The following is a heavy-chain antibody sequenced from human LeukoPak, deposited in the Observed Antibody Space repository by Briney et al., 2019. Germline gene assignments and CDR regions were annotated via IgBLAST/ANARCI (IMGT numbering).Heavy chain of an antibody. CDR1: GFSFSNYG. V-gene: IGHV3-30*02. CDR3: AKYYREGSGASPLDY. J-gene: IGHJ4*02. D-gene: IGHD3-22*01. CDR2: VRYDGTNK. Sequence: GGSLRLSCITSGFSFSNYGMHWVRQAPGKGPERVAFVRYDGTNKYYTDSVRGRFTISRDNSKNTLYLQMNSLRVEDTALYYCAKYYREGSGASPLDYWGQGTLVTVSS.